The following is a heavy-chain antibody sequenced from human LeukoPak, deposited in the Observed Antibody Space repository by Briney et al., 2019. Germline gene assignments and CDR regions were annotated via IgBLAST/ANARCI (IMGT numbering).Heavy chain of an antibody. CDR2: VETSGST. J-gene: IGHJ5*02. D-gene: IGHD2-8*01. V-gene: IGHV4-61*02. Sequence: SETLSLSCTVSGASISSGGYFWSWIRQPAGKGVEWIGRVETSGSTDYNPSLKSRVTISVDTSKNQFSLKLRSVTAADTAVYYCARALCINGICEWFDPWGQGTLVTVSS. CDR1: GASISSGGYF. CDR3: ARALCINGICEWFDP.